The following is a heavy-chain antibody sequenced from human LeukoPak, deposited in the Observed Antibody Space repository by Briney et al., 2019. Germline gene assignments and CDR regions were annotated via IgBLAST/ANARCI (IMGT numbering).Heavy chain of an antibody. V-gene: IGHV3-23*01. J-gene: IGHJ4*02. CDR1: GFTFNSYA. CDR3: AKGSSGYSSGWFEDY. Sequence: GGSLRLSCAASGFTFNSYAMSWVRQAPGKGLEWVSAISGSGGTTYYVDSVKGRFTIHRDNSKNPLYLEMNSLRAEDTAVYYCAKGSSGYSSGWFEDYWGQGTLVTVSS. D-gene: IGHD6-19*01. CDR2: ISGSGGTT.